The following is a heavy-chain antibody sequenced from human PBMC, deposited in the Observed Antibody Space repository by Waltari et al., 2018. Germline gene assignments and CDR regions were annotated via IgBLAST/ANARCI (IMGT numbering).Heavy chain of an antibody. V-gene: IGHV4-59*01. D-gene: IGHD6-13*01. CDR3: ARVGSSSWYYFDY. J-gene: IGHJ4*02. Sequence: QVPLQESGPGLVKPSETLSLTCTVSGGSISSYYWSWIRQPPGKGLEWIGYIYYSGSTNYNPSLKSRVTISVDTSKNQFSLKLSSVTAADTAVYYCARVGSSSWYYFDYWGQGTLVTVSS. CDR2: IYYSGST. CDR1: GGSISSYY.